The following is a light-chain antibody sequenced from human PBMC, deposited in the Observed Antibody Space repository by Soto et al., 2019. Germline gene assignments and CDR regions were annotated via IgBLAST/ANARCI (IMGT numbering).Light chain of an antibody. J-gene: IGKJ2*01. CDR3: QQYGSSPYT. CDR1: QSVNRY. Sequence: EIVLTQSPGTLSLSPGERATLSCRASQSVNRYLAWYQQKPGQAPRLLIYGASSRATGIPDRFSGSGSGTDFTLTISRLEPEDFAVFYCQQYGSSPYTFGQGTRLEIK. V-gene: IGKV3-20*01. CDR2: GAS.